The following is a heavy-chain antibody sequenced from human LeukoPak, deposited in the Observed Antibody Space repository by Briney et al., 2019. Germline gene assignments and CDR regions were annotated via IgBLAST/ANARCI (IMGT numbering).Heavy chain of an antibody. CDR1: GASISSGSYY. J-gene: IGHJ3*02. Sequence: PSETLSLTCSVSGASISSGSYYWSWLRQPAGKGLEWIGRMYTSGSTKYNASLKSRVTISVHTSKNQCSLKLSSVTAADTAVYYCARSSSDARSAFDISGEGTMVIVSS. CDR3: ARSSSDARSAFDI. CDR2: MYTSGST. D-gene: IGHD6-6*01. V-gene: IGHV4-61*02.